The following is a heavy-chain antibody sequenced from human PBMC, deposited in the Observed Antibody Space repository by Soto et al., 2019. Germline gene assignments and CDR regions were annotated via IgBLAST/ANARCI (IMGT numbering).Heavy chain of an antibody. CDR1: GGSVSSGSYY. CDR3: ARANGQGATRFGSSFDS. Sequence: QVQLQESGPGLVKPSETLSLTCTVSGGSVSSGSYYWSWIRQPPGKGLEWIGYIYYSGSTNYTPSLKSRVTISVDTSKNQFSLKLSSVTAAETAVYYCARANGQGATRFGSSFDSWGQRTLVTVSS. V-gene: IGHV4-61*01. CDR2: IYYSGST. D-gene: IGHD1-26*01. J-gene: IGHJ4*02.